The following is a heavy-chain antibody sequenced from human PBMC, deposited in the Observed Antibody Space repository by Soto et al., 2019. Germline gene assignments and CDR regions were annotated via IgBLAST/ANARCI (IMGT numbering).Heavy chain of an antibody. J-gene: IGHJ3*02. CDR2: ISAYNGNT. Sequence: ASVKVSCKASGYTFTSYGISWVRQAPGQGLEWMGWISAYNGNTNYAQKLQGRVTMTTDTSTGTAYMELRSLRSDDTAVYYCARAAGRVVLWNDAQYAFDIWGQGTMVTVSS. D-gene: IGHD1-1*01. CDR3: ARAAGRVVLWNDAQYAFDI. CDR1: GYTFTSYG. V-gene: IGHV1-18*01.